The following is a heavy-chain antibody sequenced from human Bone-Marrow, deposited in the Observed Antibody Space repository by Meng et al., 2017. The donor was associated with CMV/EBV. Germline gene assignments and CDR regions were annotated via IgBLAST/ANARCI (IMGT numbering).Heavy chain of an antibody. CDR3: AKGHSGSYPSPDY. Sequence: GESLKISCAASGFTFSSYSMNWVRQAPGKGLEWVSSISSSSSYIYYADSVKGRFTISRDISKNTLYLQMNSLRAEDTAVYYCAKGHSGSYPSPDYWGQGTLVTVSS. J-gene: IGHJ4*02. CDR1: GFTFSSYS. D-gene: IGHD1-26*01. CDR2: ISSSSSYI. V-gene: IGHV3-21*01.